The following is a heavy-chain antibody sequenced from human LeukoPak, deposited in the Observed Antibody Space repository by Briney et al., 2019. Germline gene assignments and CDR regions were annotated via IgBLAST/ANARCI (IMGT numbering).Heavy chain of an antibody. CDR3: AKELVYYDSSGYYEGDY. Sequence: GRSLRLSCAASGFTFSSYGMHWVRQAPGKGLGWVAVISYDGSNKYYADSVKGRFTISRDNSKNTLYLQMNSLRAEDTAVYYCAKELVYYDSSGYYEGDYWGQGTLVTVSS. CDR2: ISYDGSNK. CDR1: GFTFSSYG. V-gene: IGHV3-30*18. J-gene: IGHJ4*02. D-gene: IGHD3-22*01.